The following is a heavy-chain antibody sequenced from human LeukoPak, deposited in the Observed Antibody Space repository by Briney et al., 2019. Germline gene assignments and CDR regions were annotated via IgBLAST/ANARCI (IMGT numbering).Heavy chain of an antibody. V-gene: IGHV3-48*01. CDR3: ARARSGYYFDF. CDR1: GFTFSTYT. J-gene: IGHJ4*02. CDR2: INTGGSTI. D-gene: IGHD3-22*01. Sequence: PGGSLRLSCAASGFTFSTYTMNWVRQAPGKGLEWVSYINTGGSTIYYADSVKGRFTISRDNAKNSLYLQMNSLRAEDTVVCYCARARSGYYFDFWGRGTLVTVSS.